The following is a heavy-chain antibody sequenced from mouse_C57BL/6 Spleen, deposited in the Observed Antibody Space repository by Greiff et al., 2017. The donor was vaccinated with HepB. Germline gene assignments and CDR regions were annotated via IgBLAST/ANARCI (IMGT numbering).Heavy chain of an antibody. CDR1: GYTFTDYY. D-gene: IGHD3-3*01. CDR2: INPNNGGT. Sequence: EVQLQQSGPELVKPGASVKISCKASGYTFTDYYMNWVKQSHGKSLEWIGDINPNNGGTSYNQKFKSKATLTVDKSSSTAYMELRSLTSEDSAVYYCARGAGYYAMDYWGQGTSVTVSS. V-gene: IGHV1-26*01. J-gene: IGHJ4*01. CDR3: ARGAGYYAMDY.